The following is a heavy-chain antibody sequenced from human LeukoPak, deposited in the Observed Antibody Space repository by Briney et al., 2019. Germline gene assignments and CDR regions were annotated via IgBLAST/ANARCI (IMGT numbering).Heavy chain of an antibody. CDR1: GYTFTGYY. V-gene: IGHV1-2*02. CDR2: INPNRGGT. D-gene: IGHD6-13*01. Sequence: ASVKVSCKASGYTFTGYYMHWVRQAPGQGLEWMGWINPNRGGTNYAQKFQGRVTMTRDTSISTAYMELSRLRSDDTAVYYCASHSRPHYYYYMDVWGKGTTVTVSS. J-gene: IGHJ6*03. CDR3: ASHSRPHYYYYMDV.